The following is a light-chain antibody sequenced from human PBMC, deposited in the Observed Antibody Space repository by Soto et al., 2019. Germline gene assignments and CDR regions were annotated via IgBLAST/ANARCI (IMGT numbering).Light chain of an antibody. CDR2: LGS. J-gene: IGKJ1*01. CDR3: MQALQSPPT. CDR1: QSLLHSNGYDS. Sequence: EIVMTQSPLSLPVTPGEPASISCRSSQSLLHSNGYDSLDWYLQKPGQSPQLLIYLGSNRASGVPARFSGSGSGTDFTQKISRVEADDVGVYYCMQALQSPPTFGQGTKVEIK. V-gene: IGKV2-28*01.